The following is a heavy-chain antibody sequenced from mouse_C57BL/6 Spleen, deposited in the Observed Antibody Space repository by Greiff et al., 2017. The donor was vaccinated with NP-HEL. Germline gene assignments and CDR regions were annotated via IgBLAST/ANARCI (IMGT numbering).Heavy chain of an antibody. Sequence: QVHVKQSGAELVRPGASVTLSCKASGYTFTDYEMHWVKQTPVHGLEWIGAIDPETGGTAYTQKFKGKAILTADKSSSTAYMELRSRTSDDSAVYYCTRGEDGSYDWYFDVWGTGTTVTVSS. J-gene: IGHJ1*03. CDR3: TRGEDGSYDWYFDV. D-gene: IGHD1-1*02. V-gene: IGHV1-15*01. CDR2: IDPETGGT. CDR1: GYTFTDYE.